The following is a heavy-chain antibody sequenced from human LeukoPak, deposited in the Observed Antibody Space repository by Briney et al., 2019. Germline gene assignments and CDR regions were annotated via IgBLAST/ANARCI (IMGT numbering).Heavy chain of an antibody. Sequence: KTGGSLRLSCAASGFTFSHAWMSWVRQAPGKGLEWVGHIKSKTDGGTTDYTAPVKGRFTISRDDSKNTLYLQMNSLKTEDTAMYYCATPRYNFGYMDYYFDSWGQGTLVTVSS. CDR2: IKSKTDGGTT. D-gene: IGHD5-18*01. CDR3: ATPRYNFGYMDYYFDS. V-gene: IGHV3-15*01. CDR1: GFTFSHAW. J-gene: IGHJ4*02.